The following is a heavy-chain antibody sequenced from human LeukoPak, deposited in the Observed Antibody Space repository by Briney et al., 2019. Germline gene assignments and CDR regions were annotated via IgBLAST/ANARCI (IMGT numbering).Heavy chain of an antibody. Sequence: SETLSLTCTVSGGSISSSSYYWGWIRQPPGKGLEWIGSIYYSGSTYYNPSLKSRVTISVDTSKNQFSLKLSSVTAADTAVYYCARAKYSSSWRDAFDIWGQGTMVTVSS. CDR3: ARAKYSSSWRDAFDI. V-gene: IGHV4-39*07. CDR1: GGSISSSSYY. D-gene: IGHD6-13*01. CDR2: IYYSGST. J-gene: IGHJ3*02.